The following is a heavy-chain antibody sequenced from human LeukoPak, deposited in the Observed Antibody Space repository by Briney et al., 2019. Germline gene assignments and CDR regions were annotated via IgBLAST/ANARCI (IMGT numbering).Heavy chain of an antibody. CDR1: GFTFGDYA. CDR3: TGDRTRYDFWSGYYKD. V-gene: IGHV3-49*04. J-gene: IGHJ4*02. CDR2: IRSKAYGGTT. D-gene: IGHD3-3*01. Sequence: GGSLRLSCTASGFTFGDYAMSWVRQAPGKGLEWVGFIRSKAYGGTTEYAASVKGRFTISRDDSKSIAYLQMNSLKTEDTAVYYCTGDRTRYDFWSGYYKDWGQGTLVTVSS.